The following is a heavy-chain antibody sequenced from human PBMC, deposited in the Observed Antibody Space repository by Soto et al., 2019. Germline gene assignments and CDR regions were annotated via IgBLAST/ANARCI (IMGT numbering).Heavy chain of an antibody. CDR3: ASLYSGSYSDLDY. Sequence: QLQLQESGPGLVKPSETLSLTCTVSGGSISSSSYYWGWIRQPPGKGLEWIGSIYYSGSTYYNPSLKSRVTISVDTSKNQFSLKLSSVTAADTAVYYCASLYSGSYSDLDYWGQGTLVTVSS. V-gene: IGHV4-39*01. CDR2: IYYSGST. CDR1: GGSISSSSYY. D-gene: IGHD1-26*01. J-gene: IGHJ4*02.